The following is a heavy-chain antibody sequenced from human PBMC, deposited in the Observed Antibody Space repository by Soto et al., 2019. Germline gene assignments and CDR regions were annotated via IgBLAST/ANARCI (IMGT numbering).Heavy chain of an antibody. CDR1: GYTLTELS. D-gene: IGHD4-17*01. V-gene: IGHV1-24*01. J-gene: IGHJ4*02. CDR2: FDPEDGET. Sequence: ASVKVSCKVSGYTLTELSMHWVRQAPGKGLEWMGGFDPEDGETIYAQKFQGRVTMTEDTSTDTAYMELSSLRSEDTAVYYCATGPIPYGDLNYWGQGTLVTASS. CDR3: ATGPIPYGDLNY.